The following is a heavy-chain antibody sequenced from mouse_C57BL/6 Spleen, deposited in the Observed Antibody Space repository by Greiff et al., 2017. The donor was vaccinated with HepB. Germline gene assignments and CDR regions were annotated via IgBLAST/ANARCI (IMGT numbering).Heavy chain of an antibody. J-gene: IGHJ2*01. D-gene: IGHD1-1*01. CDR3: ARFLGSREYDFDY. CDR1: GYTFTSYW. V-gene: IGHV1-55*01. Sequence: QVQLQQPGAELVKPGASVKMSCKASGYTFTSYWLTWVKQRPGQGLEWIGDIYPGSGSTNYNEKFKSKATLTVDTSSSTAYMQLSSLTSEDSAVYYCARFLGSREYDFDYWGQGTTLTVSS. CDR2: IYPGSGST.